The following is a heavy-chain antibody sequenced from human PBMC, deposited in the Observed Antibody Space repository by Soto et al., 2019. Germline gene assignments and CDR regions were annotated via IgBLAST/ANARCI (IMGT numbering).Heavy chain of an antibody. CDR2: ISYDGSNK. D-gene: IGHD1-26*01. V-gene: IGHV3-30*18. Sequence: GGSLRLSVAASGFTFSSYGMHGVRQAPGKGVEWVAVISYDGSNKYYADSVKGRFTISRDNSKNTPYLKMNSLRAEDTAVYYCAKDGEWELPNYFDYWGQGTLVTVSS. J-gene: IGHJ4*02. CDR1: GFTFSSYG. CDR3: AKDGEWELPNYFDY.